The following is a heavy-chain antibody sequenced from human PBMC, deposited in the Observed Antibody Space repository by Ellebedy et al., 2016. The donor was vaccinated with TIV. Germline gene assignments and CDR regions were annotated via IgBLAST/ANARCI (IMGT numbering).Heavy chain of an antibody. CDR3: ARDKGGYSYGYLYYYGMDV. Sequence: GESLKISCAASGFTFSDYYMSWIRQAPGKGLEWVSYISSSGSTIYYADSVKGRFTISRDNAKNSLYLQMNSLRAEDTAVYYCARDKGGYSYGYLYYYGMDVWGQGTTVTVSS. V-gene: IGHV3-11*01. D-gene: IGHD5-18*01. J-gene: IGHJ6*02. CDR2: ISSSGSTI. CDR1: GFTFSDYY.